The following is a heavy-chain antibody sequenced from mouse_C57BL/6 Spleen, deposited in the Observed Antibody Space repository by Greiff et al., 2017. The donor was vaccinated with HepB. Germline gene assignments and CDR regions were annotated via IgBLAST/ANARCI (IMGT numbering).Heavy chain of an antibody. J-gene: IGHJ3*01. Sequence: QVHVKQSGAELAKPGASVKLSCKASGYTFTSYWMHWVKQRPGQGLEWIGYINPSSGYTKYNQKFKDKATLTADKSSSTAYMQLSSLTYEDSAVYYCARGGYGSSYGFAYWGQGTLVTVSA. CDR2: INPSSGYT. CDR1: GYTFTSYW. D-gene: IGHD1-1*01. CDR3: ARGGYGSSYGFAY. V-gene: IGHV1-7*01.